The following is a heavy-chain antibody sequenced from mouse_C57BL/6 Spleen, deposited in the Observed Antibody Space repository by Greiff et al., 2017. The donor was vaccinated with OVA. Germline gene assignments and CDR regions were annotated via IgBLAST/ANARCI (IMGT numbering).Heavy chain of an antibody. V-gene: IGHV1-74*01. D-gene: IGHD2-3*01. CDR1: GYTFTSYW. CDR3: AISDGYPYYFDD. J-gene: IGHJ2*01. Sequence: VQLQQPGAELVKPGASVKVSCKASGYTFTSYWMHWVKQRPGQGLEWIGRIHPSDSDTTYNQKFKGKATLTVDKSSSTAYLQRSSLASEDSEVYYCAISDGYPYYFDDCGKGTTLTVSS. CDR2: IHPSDSDT.